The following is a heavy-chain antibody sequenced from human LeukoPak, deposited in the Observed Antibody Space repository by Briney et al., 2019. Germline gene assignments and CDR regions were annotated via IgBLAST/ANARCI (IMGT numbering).Heavy chain of an antibody. Sequence: ASVKVSCKASGYTSSDYYIHWVRQAPGQGLEWMGWIDPNSGGTNYAQNFQGRATMTRDTSISTAYMELNSLTSDDTAVYYCARALNPSSWATGFDPWGQGTLVTVSS. CDR1: GYTSSDYY. CDR2: IDPNSGGT. D-gene: IGHD6-6*01. V-gene: IGHV1-2*02. CDR3: ARALNPSSWATGFDP. J-gene: IGHJ5*02.